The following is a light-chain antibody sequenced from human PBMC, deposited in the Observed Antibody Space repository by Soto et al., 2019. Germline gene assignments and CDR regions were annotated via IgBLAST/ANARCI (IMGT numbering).Light chain of an antibody. Sequence: DLQMTQSPSSLSASVGDRVTITCQASHDIKKYLNWYQEKPGKAPKLLIFDESNLHTGVPSRFSASVSGTHFTFSISSLQPENIATYYCQRYDSVPPTFGQGTRLDIK. J-gene: IGKJ5*01. CDR3: QRYDSVPPT. CDR2: DES. V-gene: IGKV1-33*01. CDR1: HDIKKY.